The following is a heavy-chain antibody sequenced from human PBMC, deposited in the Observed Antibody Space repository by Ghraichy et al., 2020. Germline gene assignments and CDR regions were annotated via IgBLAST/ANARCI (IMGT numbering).Heavy chain of an antibody. D-gene: IGHD2-21*02. CDR2: TNHSGSA. J-gene: IGHJ5*02. Sequence: SETLSLTCAVYGGPFNGHYWTWIRQLPGKGLEWIGETNHSGSATYKPSLRGRVTMSVDTSKNQFSLKLNSLTAADTAVYFCARGLRVVVLTDSSSWFDHWGQGTPVTVSS. CDR1: GGPFNGHY. CDR3: ARGLRVVVLTDSSSWFDH. V-gene: IGHV4-34*01.